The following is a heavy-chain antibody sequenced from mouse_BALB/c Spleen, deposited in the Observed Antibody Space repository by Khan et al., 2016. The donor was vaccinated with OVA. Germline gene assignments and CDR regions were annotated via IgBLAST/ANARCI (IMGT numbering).Heavy chain of an antibody. CDR1: GYTFTSFW. V-gene: IGHV1-52*01. Sequence: VQLQESGAELVRPGASVKLSCKASGYTFTSFWMHWVTERPGQGLEWIGMIDPSDSETHYNQMFKDKATLTVDKSSSTAYMQLSGLTSEDSAVYYCARGGYGTSFAYWGQGTLVTVSA. D-gene: IGHD2-10*02. J-gene: IGHJ3*01. CDR2: IDPSDSET. CDR3: ARGGYGTSFAY.